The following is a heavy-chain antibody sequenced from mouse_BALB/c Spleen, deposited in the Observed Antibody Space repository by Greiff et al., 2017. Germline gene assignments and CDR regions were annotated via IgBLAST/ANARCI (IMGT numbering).Heavy chain of an antibody. CDR2: INPSTGYT. CDR1: GYTFTSYW. J-gene: IGHJ2*01. Sequence: VQLQQSGAELAKPGASVKMSCKASGYTFTSYWMHWVKQRPGQGLEWIGYINPSTGYTEYNQKFKDKATLTADKSSSTAYMQLSSLTSEDSAVYYCARGGFFDYWGQGTTLTVSS. V-gene: IGHV1-7*01. CDR3: ARGGFFDY.